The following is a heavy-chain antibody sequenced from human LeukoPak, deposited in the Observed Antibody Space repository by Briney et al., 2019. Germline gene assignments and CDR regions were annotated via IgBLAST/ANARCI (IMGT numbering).Heavy chain of an antibody. J-gene: IGHJ4*02. CDR3: ARGAYSSGWAYFDH. D-gene: IGHD6-19*01. CDR2: ISFSVNTK. V-gene: IGHV3-48*04. CDR1: GFTFSDYS. Sequence: GGSLRLSCAASGFTFSDYSMNWVRQAPGKGLEWVSYISFSVNTKYYGDSVKGRFTISRDNAKNSLYLHMDSLRAEDTAVYYCARGAYSSGWAYFDHWGQGALVTVSS.